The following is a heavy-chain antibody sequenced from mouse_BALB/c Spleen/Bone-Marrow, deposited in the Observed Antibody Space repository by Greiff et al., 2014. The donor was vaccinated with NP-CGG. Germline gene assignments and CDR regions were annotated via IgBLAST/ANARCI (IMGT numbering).Heavy chain of an antibody. CDR1: GFTFTDYY. V-gene: IGHV7-3*02. Sequence: EVKLLESGGGLVQPGGSLRLSCATSGFTFTDYYMSWVRQPPGKALEWLGFLRTKAKGYTTEYSASGKARFTISRDNSQSILYPQMNALRAEASAAYYGAKDINYGNQWYFDVWGEGTTLTVSS. CDR2: LRTKAKGYTT. CDR3: AKDINYGNQWYFDV. D-gene: IGHD2-1*01. J-gene: IGHJ1*01.